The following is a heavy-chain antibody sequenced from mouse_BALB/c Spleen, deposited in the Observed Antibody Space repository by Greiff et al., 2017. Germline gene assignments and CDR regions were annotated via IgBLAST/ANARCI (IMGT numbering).Heavy chain of an antibody. CDR1: GFNIKDTY. Sequence: VQLKQSGAELVKPGASVKLSCTASGFNIKDTYMHWVKQRPEQGLEWIGRIDPANGNTKYDPKFQGKATITADTSSNTAYLQLSSLTSEDTAVYYCARSSYYYGSSYRAYWGQGTLVTVSA. J-gene: IGHJ3*01. D-gene: IGHD1-1*01. V-gene: IGHV14-3*02. CDR3: ARSSYYYGSSYRAY. CDR2: IDPANGNT.